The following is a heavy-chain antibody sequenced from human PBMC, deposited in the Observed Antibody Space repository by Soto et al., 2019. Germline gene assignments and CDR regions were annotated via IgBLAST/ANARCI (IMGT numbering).Heavy chain of an antibody. Sequence: VAGISFDGGNQYYADSVKGRFTISRDKSNNTLYLQMNSLGAEDTATYCAKDSSVTAAGSGGWFDPWGQGTLVIVSS. CDR2: ISFDGGNQ. V-gene: IGHV3-30*18. D-gene: IGHD6-13*01. J-gene: IGHJ5*02. CDR3: AKDSSVTAAGSGGWFDP.